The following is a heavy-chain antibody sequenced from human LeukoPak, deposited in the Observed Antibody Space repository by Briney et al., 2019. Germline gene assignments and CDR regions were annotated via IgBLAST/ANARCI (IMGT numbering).Heavy chain of an antibody. Sequence: SETQSLTCTVSGGSFSSGSYYWSWIRQPQGQGLEWIVYIYYSGSTNYNPSLKSRITISVDTSKNQFSLKLSSVTAADTAVYYCARDLRYCSGGSCSTYYYYYGMDVWGQGTTVTVSS. V-gene: IGHV4-61*01. CDR1: GGSFSSGSYY. D-gene: IGHD2-15*01. CDR2: IYYSGST. J-gene: IGHJ6*02. CDR3: ARDLRYCSGGSCSTYYYYYGMDV.